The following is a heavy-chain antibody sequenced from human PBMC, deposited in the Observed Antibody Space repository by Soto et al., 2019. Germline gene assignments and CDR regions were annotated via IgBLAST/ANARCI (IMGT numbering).Heavy chain of an antibody. Sequence: QVQLQQWGAGLLKPSETLSLTCAVYGGSFSPYFWSWIRQPPGKGLEWIGEINHSGSTNYNPSLMRRATLSVDTSKNQVSLKLTSVTAADTAVYYCARLASGWQYYYFDFWGRGTPVTVSS. CDR2: INHSGST. CDR1: GGSFSPYF. D-gene: IGHD6-19*01. J-gene: IGHJ2*01. V-gene: IGHV4-34*01. CDR3: ARLASGWQYYYFDF.